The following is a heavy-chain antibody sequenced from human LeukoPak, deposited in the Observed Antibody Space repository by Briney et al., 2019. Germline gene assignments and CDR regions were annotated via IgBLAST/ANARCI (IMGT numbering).Heavy chain of an antibody. CDR3: ATTGGSWYDGSFDY. CDR2: MWYDGTNR. Sequence: PGRSLRLSCAASGFTFSSYGMHWVRQAPGKGLEWVAVMWYDGTNRYYADSVKGRFTISRDNSKNTVYLQLNSLRAEDTAVYYCATTGGSWYDGSFDYWGQGTLVTVSS. V-gene: IGHV3-33*08. J-gene: IGHJ4*02. D-gene: IGHD6-13*01. CDR1: GFTFSSYG.